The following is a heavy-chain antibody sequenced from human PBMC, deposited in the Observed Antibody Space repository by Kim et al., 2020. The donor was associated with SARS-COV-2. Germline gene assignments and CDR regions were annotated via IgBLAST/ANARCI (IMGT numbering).Heavy chain of an antibody. Sequence: SETLSLTCTVSGGSISSYYWSWIRQPPGKGLEWIGYTYYSGSTNYNPSLKSRVTISVDTSKNQFSLKLSSVTAADTAVYYCARLVSSSWYGKYYYGMDGWGHGTTVAVSS. CDR2: TYYSGST. D-gene: IGHD6-13*01. J-gene: IGHJ6*02. CDR3: ARLVSSSWYGKYYYGMDG. V-gene: IGHV4-59*01. CDR1: GGSISSYY.